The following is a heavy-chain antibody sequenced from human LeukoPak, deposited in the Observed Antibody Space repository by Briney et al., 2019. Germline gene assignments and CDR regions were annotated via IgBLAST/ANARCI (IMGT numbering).Heavy chain of an antibody. V-gene: IGHV3-30*18. D-gene: IGHD3-10*01. Sequence: GRSLRLSCAASGFTFSSYGMHWVRQAPGKGLEWVAVISYDGSNKYYADSVKGRFTISRDNSKNTLYLQMNSLRAEDTAVYYCAKERGVVFRHWFDPWGQGTLVTVSS. J-gene: IGHJ5*02. CDR1: GFTFSSYG. CDR3: AKERGVVFRHWFDP. CDR2: ISYDGSNK.